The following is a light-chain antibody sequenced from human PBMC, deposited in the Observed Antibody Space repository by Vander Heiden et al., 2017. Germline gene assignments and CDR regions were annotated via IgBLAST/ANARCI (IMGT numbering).Light chain of an antibody. Sequence: DIVMTQSPLSLPVTPGEPASISCRSSQSLLHSNGNNYFDWYLQKPGQSPLLLIYLGSNRASGVPDRFSGSGSGTDFTLKISRVEAEDVGVYYCRQALQTPYTFGQGTKLEIK. J-gene: IGKJ2*01. V-gene: IGKV2-28*01. CDR1: QSLLHSNGNNY. CDR2: LGS. CDR3: RQALQTPYT.